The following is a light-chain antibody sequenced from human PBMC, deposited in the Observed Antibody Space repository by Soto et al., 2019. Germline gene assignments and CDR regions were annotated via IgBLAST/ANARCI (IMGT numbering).Light chain of an antibody. Sequence: EIVLTQSPGTLSLSPGETATLSCRASQSVTTQLAWYQQKPGQAPRLIIHGASSRATGIPDRISGSGSGTDFTLTISRLEPEDFAVYYCQQYGGSTRTFGQGTKVDIK. CDR3: QQYGGSTRT. J-gene: IGKJ1*01. CDR2: GAS. V-gene: IGKV3-20*01. CDR1: QSVTTQ.